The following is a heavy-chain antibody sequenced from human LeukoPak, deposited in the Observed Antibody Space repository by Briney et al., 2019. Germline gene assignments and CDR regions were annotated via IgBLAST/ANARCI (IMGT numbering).Heavy chain of an antibody. CDR1: GGSISSSSYY. V-gene: IGHV4-39*07. Sequence: SETLSLTCTVSGGSISSSSYYWGWIRQSPGKGLEWIGTIYYTGSTYYNPSLRSRVTISVDTSKSQFSLMLNSVTAADTAVYYCARVVGWQETGTFDFWGQGTVVTVSS. CDR3: ARVVGWQETGTFDF. CDR2: IYYTGST. D-gene: IGHD1-14*01. J-gene: IGHJ3*01.